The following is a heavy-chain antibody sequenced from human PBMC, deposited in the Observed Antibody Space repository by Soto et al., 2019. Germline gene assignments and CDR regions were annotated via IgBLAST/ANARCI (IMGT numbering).Heavy chain of an antibody. V-gene: IGHV3-21*01. CDR2: ISSRSSYI. CDR3: ARGARGDLWSHMDV. D-gene: IGHD3-3*01. Sequence: EVQLVESGGGLVKPGGSLRLSCAASGFTFSSYGMNWVRQAPGKGLEWVSSISSRSSYIYYADSVKGRFTISRDNAKNSLYLQMNSLRAEDTAVYYCARGARGDLWSHMDVWGKGTTVTVSS. J-gene: IGHJ6*03. CDR1: GFTFSSYG.